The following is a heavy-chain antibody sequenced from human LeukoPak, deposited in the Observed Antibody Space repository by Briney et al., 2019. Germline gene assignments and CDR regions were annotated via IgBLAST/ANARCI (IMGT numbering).Heavy chain of an antibody. CDR2: ISGSGGST. Sequence: GGSLRLSCAASGLTFSSYAMSWVRQAPGKGLEWVSAISGSGGSTYYADSVKGRFTISRDNSKNTLYLQMNSLRAEDTAVYYCAKDQVIVVVPAAIGIDYWGQGTLVTVSS. D-gene: IGHD2-2*01. V-gene: IGHV3-23*01. J-gene: IGHJ4*02. CDR3: AKDQVIVVVPAAIGIDY. CDR1: GLTFSSYA.